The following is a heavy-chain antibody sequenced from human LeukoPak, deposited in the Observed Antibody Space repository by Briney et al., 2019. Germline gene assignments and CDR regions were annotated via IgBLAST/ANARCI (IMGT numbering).Heavy chain of an antibody. CDR1: GLAFSAYK. CDR3: VVPAATTFDY. J-gene: IGHJ4*02. CDR2: ISTDGYTT. Sequence: GGSLRLSCAASGLAFSAYKMHWVRHAPRKGLVWVSRISTDGYTTDYADFVQGRFTASRDNTKNTWSLEMNSLRAEDTAVYYCVVPAATTFDYWGQGTLVTVSS. D-gene: IGHD2-2*01. V-gene: IGHV3-74*01.